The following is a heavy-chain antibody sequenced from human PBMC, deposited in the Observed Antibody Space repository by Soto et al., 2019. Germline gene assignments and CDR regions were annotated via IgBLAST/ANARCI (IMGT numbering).Heavy chain of an antibody. J-gene: IGHJ6*02. D-gene: IGHD3-16*01. CDR2: IYPGDSAT. CDR1: GYRFTSYW. V-gene: IGHV5-51*03. CDR3: ACAKLPGHGVWGGMDV. Sequence: EVQLVQSGAEVKEPGESLRISCKGSGYRFTSYWIGWVRQMPGKGLEWMGIIYPGDSATRYSPSFQGQVTISADKSISTAHLQWSGLKTSDTAIYYGACAKLPGHGVWGGMDVWGQGSTVSVSS.